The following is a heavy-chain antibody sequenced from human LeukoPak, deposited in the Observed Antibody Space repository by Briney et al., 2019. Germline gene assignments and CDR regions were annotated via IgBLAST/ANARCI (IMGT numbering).Heavy chain of an antibody. Sequence: GGSLRLSCAASGFTFSNYWMTWVRQAPGKGLERVANIKHDGSEKYYVDSVKGRFTISRDNAKNSLYLQMNSLRAEDTAVYYCARSETTYYYDSSVYFYYYYGMDVWGQGTTVTVSS. J-gene: IGHJ6*02. CDR3: ARSETTYYYDSSVYFYYYYGMDV. D-gene: IGHD3-22*01. V-gene: IGHV3-7*01. CDR2: IKHDGSEK. CDR1: GFTFSNYW.